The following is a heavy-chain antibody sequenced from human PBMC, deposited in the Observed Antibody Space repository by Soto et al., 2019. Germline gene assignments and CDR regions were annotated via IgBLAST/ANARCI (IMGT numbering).Heavy chain of an antibody. D-gene: IGHD3-22*01. CDR1: GYTFTNYD. J-gene: IGHJ5*02. V-gene: IGHV1-8*01. Sequence: QVQLVQSGAEVKKPGASVKVSCKTSGYTFTNYDINWVRQAPGQGLEWMGWMGPNSGNTGFAPKFQGRVTLTRNPSITTTYMELSSLRSDATAVYYCARGMSDGLGDVSWGQGTLVTVSS. CDR3: ARGMSDGLGDVS. CDR2: MGPNSGNT.